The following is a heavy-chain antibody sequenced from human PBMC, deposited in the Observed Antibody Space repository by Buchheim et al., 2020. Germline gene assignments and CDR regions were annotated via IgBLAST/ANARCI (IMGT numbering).Heavy chain of an antibody. CDR3: ARATTVAGDFDY. V-gene: IGHV3-30*04. J-gene: IGHJ4*02. D-gene: IGHD6-19*01. Sequence: QVQLVESGGGVVQPGRSLRLSCAASGFTFSSYAMHWVRQAPGKGREWVAVISYDGSNKYYADSVKGRFTIPRDNSKNTLYLQMNSLRAEDTAVYYCARATTVAGDFDYWGQGTL. CDR2: ISYDGSNK. CDR1: GFTFSSYA.